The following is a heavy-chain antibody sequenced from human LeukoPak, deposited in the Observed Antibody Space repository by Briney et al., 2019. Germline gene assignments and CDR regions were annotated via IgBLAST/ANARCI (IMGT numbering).Heavy chain of an antibody. CDR3: AKDDSGYDSGITDY. CDR1: GFTVSSNY. V-gene: IGHV3-53*01. Sequence: GGSLRLSCAASGFTVSSNYMSWVRQAPGKGLEWVSVIYSGGSTYYADSVKGRFTISRDNSKNTLYLQMNSLRAEDTAVYYCAKDDSGYDSGITDYWGQGTLVTVSS. J-gene: IGHJ4*02. D-gene: IGHD5-12*01. CDR2: IYSGGST.